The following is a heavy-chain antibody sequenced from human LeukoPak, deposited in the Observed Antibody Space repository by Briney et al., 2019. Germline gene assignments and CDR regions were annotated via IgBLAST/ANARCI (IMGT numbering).Heavy chain of an antibody. CDR3: ARTTYYYDSSGSRPAFDI. D-gene: IGHD3-22*01. CDR2: IYYSAST. J-gene: IGHJ3*02. CDR1: NGSISISSYY. Sequence: SETLSLTCTVSNGSISISSYYWGWIRQPPGKGLEWIGSIYYSASTYYNPSLKSRVTISVDTSKTQFSLKLSSVTAADTAVYYCARTTYYYDSSGSRPAFDIWGQGTMVTVSS. V-gene: IGHV4-39*07.